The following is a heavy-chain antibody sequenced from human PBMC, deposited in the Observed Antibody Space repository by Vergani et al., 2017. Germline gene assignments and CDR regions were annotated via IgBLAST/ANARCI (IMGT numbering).Heavy chain of an antibody. CDR2: IYHSGST. CDR3: AKDAYCTNGVCPLDY. J-gene: IGHJ4*02. V-gene: IGHV4-4*02. CDR1: GGSIRSSNW. Sequence: QVQLQESGPGLVKPSGTLSLTCAVSGGSIRSSNWWSWVRQPPGKGLEWIGEIYHSGSTNYNPSLKSRVTISVHKSKNQFSLKLSSVTAADTAVYYCAKDAYCTNGVCPLDYWGQGTLVTVSS. D-gene: IGHD2-8*01.